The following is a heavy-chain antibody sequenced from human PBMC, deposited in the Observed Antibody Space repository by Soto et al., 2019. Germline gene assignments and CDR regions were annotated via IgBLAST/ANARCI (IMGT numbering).Heavy chain of an antibody. CDR1: GGSISSNNYY. Sequence: SETLSLTSTVSGGSISSNNYYWGWIRQPPGKGLEWIGNIYYSGNTYYNPSLKSRVTMSVDTSKNQLSLKLTSVTAADTAVYYCARRTPLVGAPFDPWGQGTLVTVSS. J-gene: IGHJ5*02. V-gene: IGHV4-39*01. D-gene: IGHD1-26*01. CDR2: IYYSGNT. CDR3: ARRTPLVGAPFDP.